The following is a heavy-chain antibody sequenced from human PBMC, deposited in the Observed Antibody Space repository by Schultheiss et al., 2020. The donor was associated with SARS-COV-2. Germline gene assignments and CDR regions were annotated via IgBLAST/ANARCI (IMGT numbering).Heavy chain of an antibody. CDR2: INSDGSST. J-gene: IGHJ4*02. V-gene: IGHV3-74*01. D-gene: IGHD6-19*01. Sequence: GGSLRLSCAASGFTFSRYWMHWVRQAPGKGLVWVSRINSDGSSTSYADSVKGRFTIFRDNAKNTLYLQMNSLRAEDTAVYYCAKYSSGWYFGYWGQGTLVTVSS. CDR1: GFTFSRYW. CDR3: AKYSSGWYFGY.